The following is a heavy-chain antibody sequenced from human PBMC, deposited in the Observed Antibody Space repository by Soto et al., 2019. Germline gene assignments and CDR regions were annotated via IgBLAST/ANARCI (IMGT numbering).Heavy chain of an antibody. CDR3: ARDFNWASDY. J-gene: IGHJ4*02. D-gene: IGHD1-1*01. Sequence: ASVKVSCKASGYSFTSYAMHWVRQAPGQRLEWMGWINSGTGNRKYSQRFQGRVTIASGTSASTGYMELSSLSSEDTAVYYCARDFNWASDYWGPGTLVTVSS. CDR2: INSGTGNR. V-gene: IGHV1-3*01. CDR1: GYSFTSYA.